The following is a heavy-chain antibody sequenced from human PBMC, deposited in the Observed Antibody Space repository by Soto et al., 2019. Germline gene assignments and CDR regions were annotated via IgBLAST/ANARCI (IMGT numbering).Heavy chain of an antibody. CDR2: IWYDGSNK. CDR3: VSPTGSFQSYNAMDV. J-gene: IGHJ6*01. Sequence: PGGSLRLSCAASGFTFRDYGMHWVRQSPGEGLEWVAVIWYDGSNKYYADSVKGRFTISRDNSKSTVYLQMNSLKAEDTAVYYCVSPTGSFQSYNAMDVWGQATTVTVS. V-gene: IGHV3-33*03. CDR1: GFTFRDYG.